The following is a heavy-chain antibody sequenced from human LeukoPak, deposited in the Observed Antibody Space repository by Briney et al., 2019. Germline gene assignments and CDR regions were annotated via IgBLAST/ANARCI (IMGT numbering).Heavy chain of an antibody. CDR3: ARTLTDYHYYYMDV. CDR2: IYYSGTT. D-gene: IGHD1-14*01. J-gene: IGHJ6*03. Sequence: PSETLSLTCTVSGGSISSYYWSWIRQPPGKGLEWIGYIYYSGTTNYNPSLKSRVTISVDTSKNHFSLKLSSVTAADTAVYYCARTLTDYHYYYMDVWGKGTTVTVSS. V-gene: IGHV4-59*01. CDR1: GGSISSYY.